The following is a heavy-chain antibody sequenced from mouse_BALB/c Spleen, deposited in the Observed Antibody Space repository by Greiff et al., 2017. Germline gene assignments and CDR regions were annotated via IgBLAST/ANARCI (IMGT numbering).Heavy chain of an antibody. Sequence: DVKLQESGPELVKPGASMKISCKASGYSFTGYTMNWVKQSHGKNLEWIGLINPYNGGTSYNQKFKGKATLTVDKSSSTAYMELLSLTSEDSAVYYCARDYGSSPWFAYWGQGTLVTVSA. V-gene: IGHV1-18*01. CDR1: GYSFTGYT. CDR2: INPYNGGT. D-gene: IGHD1-1*01. CDR3: ARDYGSSPWFAY. J-gene: IGHJ3*01.